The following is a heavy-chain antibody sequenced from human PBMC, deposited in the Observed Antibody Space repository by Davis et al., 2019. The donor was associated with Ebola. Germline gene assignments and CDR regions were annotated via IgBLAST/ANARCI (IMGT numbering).Heavy chain of an antibody. CDR1: GYTFTNYG. Sequence: ASVKVSCKASGYTFTNYGIAWVRQAPGQGLEWMGWISAYNGNTNYAQKFQGRVTMTTDTSTSTAYMELRTLRSDDTAVYYCASGAYCSGSRCNNRTFDYWGQGTLVTVSS. J-gene: IGHJ4*02. D-gene: IGHD2-15*01. CDR2: ISAYNGNT. V-gene: IGHV1-18*01. CDR3: ASGAYCSGSRCNNRTFDY.